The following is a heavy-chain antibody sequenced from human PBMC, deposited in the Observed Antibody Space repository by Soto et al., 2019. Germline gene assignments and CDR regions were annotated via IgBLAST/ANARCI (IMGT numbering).Heavy chain of an antibody. CDR1: GGTFSSYA. D-gene: IGHD3-22*01. Sequence: QVQLVQSGAEVKKPGSSVKVSCKASGGTFSSYAISWVRQAPGQGLEWMGGMIPIFGTANNAQKFQGRVTITADECTSTAYMEPSSLRSEDAAVYYCARAHYYDSSGGVGVWGQGTTVTVSS. V-gene: IGHV1-69*12. CDR3: ARAHYYDSSGGVGV. J-gene: IGHJ6*02. CDR2: MIPIFGTA.